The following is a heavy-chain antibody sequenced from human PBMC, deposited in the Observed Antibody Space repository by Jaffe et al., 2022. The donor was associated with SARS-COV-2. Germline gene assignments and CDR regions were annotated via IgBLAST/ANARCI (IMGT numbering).Heavy chain of an antibody. CDR3: VRHRARMTARPWWYFDL. D-gene: IGHD6-6*01. Sequence: EVQLVQSGAKVKKPGESLKISCKGIGYTFTNYWIGWVRQMPGKGLEWMGIIFPGDSDTRYSPSFQGQVSISVDKSINTAYLQWSGLKAPDTAMYYCVRHRARMTARPWWYFDLWGPGTLVTVSS. CDR2: IFPGDSDT. CDR1: GYTFTNYW. V-gene: IGHV5-51*01. J-gene: IGHJ2*01.